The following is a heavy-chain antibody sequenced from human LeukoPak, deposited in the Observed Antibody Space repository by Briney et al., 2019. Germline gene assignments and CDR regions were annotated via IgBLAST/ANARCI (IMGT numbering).Heavy chain of an antibody. D-gene: IGHD4-17*01. CDR3: ASLSTVTQGYFDS. Sequence: PGGSLRLSCAASGFTFSSYAMSWVRQAPGKGLEWIDYIYYTGSTNYNPSLKSRLTISVDASKNQFSLKLSSVTATDTAVYYCASLSTVTQGYFDSWGQGTLVTVSS. J-gene: IGHJ4*02. V-gene: IGHV4-59*08. CDR2: IYYTGST. CDR1: GFTFSSYA.